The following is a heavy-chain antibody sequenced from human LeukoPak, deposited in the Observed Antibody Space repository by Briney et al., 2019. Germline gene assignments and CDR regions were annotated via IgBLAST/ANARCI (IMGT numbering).Heavy chain of an antibody. CDR3: ARPRGWAAGLTY. D-gene: IGHD6-13*01. CDR2: IYSGGST. CDR1: GFTFSSNY. Sequence: GGSLRLSCAASGFTFSSNYMSWVRQAPGKGLEWVSVIYSGGSTYYADSVKGRFTISRDNSKNTLYLQMNSLRAEDTAVYYCARPRGWAAGLTYWGQGTLVTVSS. J-gene: IGHJ4*02. V-gene: IGHV3-53*01.